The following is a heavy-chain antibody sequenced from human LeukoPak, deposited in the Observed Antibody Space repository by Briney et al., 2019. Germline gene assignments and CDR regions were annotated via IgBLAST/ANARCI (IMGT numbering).Heavy chain of an antibody. J-gene: IGHJ4*02. CDR3: AKRATMVRGAVDY. CDR2: INSDGSST. D-gene: IGHD3-10*01. V-gene: IGHV3-74*01. Sequence: PGGSLRLSCAASGFTFSSYWMHWVRQAPGKGLVWVSRINSDGSSTSYADSVKGRFTISRDNSKNTLYLQMNSLRAEDTAVYYCAKRATMVRGAVDYWGQGTLVTVSS. CDR1: GFTFSSYW.